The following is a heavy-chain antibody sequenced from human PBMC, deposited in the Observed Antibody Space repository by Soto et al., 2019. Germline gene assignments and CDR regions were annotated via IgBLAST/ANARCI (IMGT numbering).Heavy chain of an antibody. CDR3: AGDQGPNSMAV. V-gene: IGHV3-11*01. CDR1: GFTFNDSV. CDR2: ISGRDGNI. Sequence: GGSLRLSCAASGFTFNDSVMTWSRQTPGKGLEWLSYISGRDGNIYYADSVRGRFTISRDNAKNSVYLQMNSLRAEDTAVYYCAGDQGPNSMAVWGKGTTVTVS. J-gene: IGHJ6*03.